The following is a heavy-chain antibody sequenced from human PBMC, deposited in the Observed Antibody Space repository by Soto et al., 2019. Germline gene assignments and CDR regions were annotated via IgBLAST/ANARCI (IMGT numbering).Heavy chain of an antibody. Sequence: QLQLLQSGAEVKKPGSSVKVSCKASGGTFSSYAIHWVRQAPGQGLEWMGGTITVIGRPNYAPEFQGRVTIAADESTSTAYLELTILRSEDTAVFYCATALWGSGFPQHFDYWGQGTLVTVSS. D-gene: IGHD3-16*01. CDR2: TITVIGRP. CDR3: ATALWGSGFPQHFDY. CDR1: GGTFSSYA. V-gene: IGHV1-69*01. J-gene: IGHJ4*02.